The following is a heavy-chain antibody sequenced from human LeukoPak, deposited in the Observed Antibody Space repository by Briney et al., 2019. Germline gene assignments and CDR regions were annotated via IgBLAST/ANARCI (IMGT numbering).Heavy chain of an antibody. CDR1: GFNFTSYE. CDR2: ISSSGSTI. D-gene: IGHD3-3*01. V-gene: IGHV3-48*03. Sequence: GGSLRLSCTASGFNFTSYEMNWVRQAPGKGLECVSYISSSGSTIYYADSVKGRFTISRDNAKNSLYLQMNSLRAEDTAVYYCARDHDFWSVTDYWGQGTLVTVSS. CDR3: ARDHDFWSVTDY. J-gene: IGHJ4*02.